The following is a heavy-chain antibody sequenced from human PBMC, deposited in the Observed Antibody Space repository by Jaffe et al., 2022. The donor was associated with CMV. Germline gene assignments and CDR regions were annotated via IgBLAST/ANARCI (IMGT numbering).Heavy chain of an antibody. D-gene: IGHD3-22*01. V-gene: IGHV3-23*04. CDR1: GFTFSSYA. CDR3: AKDTMIVVVITMNLDY. J-gene: IGHJ4*02. Sequence: EVQLVESGGGLVQPGGSLRLSCAASGFTFSSYAMSWVRQAPGKGLEWVSAISGSGGSTYYADSVKGRFTISRDNSKNTLYLQMNSLRAEDTAVYYCAKDTMIVVVITMNLDYWGQGTLVTVSS. CDR2: ISGSGGST.